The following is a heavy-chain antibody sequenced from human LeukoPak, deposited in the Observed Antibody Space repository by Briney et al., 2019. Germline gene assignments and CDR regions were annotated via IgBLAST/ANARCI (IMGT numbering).Heavy chain of an antibody. CDR3: ARDWDPWGAFDI. D-gene: IGHD1-26*01. Sequence: ASVKVSCKASGYTFTSYDINWVRQATGQGLEWMGWMNPNSGNTGYAQKFQGRVTITRNTSISTAYMELSSLRSEDTAVYYCARDWDPWGAFDIWGQGTMVTVSS. CDR2: MNPNSGNT. J-gene: IGHJ3*02. CDR1: GYTFTSYD. V-gene: IGHV1-8*03.